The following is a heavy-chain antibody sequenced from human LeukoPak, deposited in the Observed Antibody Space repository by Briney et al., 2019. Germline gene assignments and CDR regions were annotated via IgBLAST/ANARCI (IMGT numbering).Heavy chain of an antibody. CDR1: GGSLSDYY. CDR2: IYYTGST. Sequence: PSETLSLTCTVSGGSLSDYYWTWVRQPPGKGLEWIGYIYYTGSTNYNPSLKSRVTISVDTSKNQFSLKLSSVTAADTAVYYCARRSWYWNYFDYWGQGTLVTVSS. CDR3: ARRSWYWNYFDY. V-gene: IGHV4-59*12. J-gene: IGHJ4*02. D-gene: IGHD6-13*01.